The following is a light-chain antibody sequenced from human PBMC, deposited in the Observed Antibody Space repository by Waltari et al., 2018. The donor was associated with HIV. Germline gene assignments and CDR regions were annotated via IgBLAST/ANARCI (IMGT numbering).Light chain of an antibody. CDR3: QAWDSSTVV. V-gene: IGLV3-1*01. CDR1: QFGDKN. J-gene: IGLJ2*01. CDR2: QDK. Sequence: SYELTQPASVSVSPGQTARIPCTGGQFGDKNVSWYQQKPGQSPVVVIYQDKKRPSGIPERFSGSNSGNTATLTISGTQALDEADYYCQAWDSSTVVFGGGTKVTVL.